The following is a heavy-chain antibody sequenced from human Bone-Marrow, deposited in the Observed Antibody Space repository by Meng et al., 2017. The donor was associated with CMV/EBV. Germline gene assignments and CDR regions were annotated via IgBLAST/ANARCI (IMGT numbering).Heavy chain of an antibody. J-gene: IGHJ3*02. V-gene: IGHV1-2*02. CDR1: GYTFTDYY. CDR2: INPNTGGT. D-gene: IGHD6-6*01. CDR3: ARERAIAARSTNDAFDI. Sequence: ASVKVSCKASGYTFTDYYMHWVRQAPGQGLEWMGWINPNTGGTNYVQRFQGRVTMTRDTSISTAYLELTSLRSDDTAVYYCARERAIAARSTNDAFDIWGQGTMVTVSS.